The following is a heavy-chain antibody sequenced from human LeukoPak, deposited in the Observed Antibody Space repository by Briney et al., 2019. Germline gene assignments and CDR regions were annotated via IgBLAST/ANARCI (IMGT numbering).Heavy chain of an antibody. CDR1: GYTFTSYD. J-gene: IGHJ4*02. CDR2: MNPNSGNT. CDR3: ARVKGRCSTSCSGFDY. D-gene: IGHD2-2*01. V-gene: IGHV1-8*01. Sequence: GASVKVSCKASGYTFTSYDINWVRQATGQGLEWMGWMNPNSGNTGYAQKFQGRVTMTRNTSISTAYMELSSLRSEDTAMYYCARVKGRCSTSCSGFDYWGQGTLVTVSS.